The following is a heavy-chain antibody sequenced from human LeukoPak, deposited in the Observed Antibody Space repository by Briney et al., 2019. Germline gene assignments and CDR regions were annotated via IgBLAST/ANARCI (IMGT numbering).Heavy chain of an antibody. D-gene: IGHD3-3*01. CDR3: ATFRFLGT. CDR1: GFTFNNYW. J-gene: IGHJ3*01. V-gene: IGHV3-7*03. CDR2: IKPGGNEK. Sequence: GGSLRLSCAASGFTFNNYWMTWVRQGLGKGLEWVANIKPGGNEKYYVDSVKGRFTISRDNVKNSLYLQMNSLRAEDTAIYYCATFRFLGTWGQGTMVTVSP.